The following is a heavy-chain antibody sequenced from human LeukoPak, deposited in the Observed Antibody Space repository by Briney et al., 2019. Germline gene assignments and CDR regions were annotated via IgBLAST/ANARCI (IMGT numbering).Heavy chain of an antibody. CDR2: ISHTGST. V-gene: IGHV4-34*01. CDR3: ARTSGQWLVQGYYFDY. D-gene: IGHD6-19*01. J-gene: IGHJ4*02. CDR1: GGSFSGYY. Sequence: SETLSLTCDVYGGSFSGYYWSWIRQPPGKGLEWIGEISHTGSTNYNPSLMSRVTISVDTSKNQFSLKLTSVTAADTAVYYCARTSGQWLVQGYYFDYWGQGTLVTVSS.